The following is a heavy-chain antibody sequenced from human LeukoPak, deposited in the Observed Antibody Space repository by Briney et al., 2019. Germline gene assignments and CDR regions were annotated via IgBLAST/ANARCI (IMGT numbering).Heavy chain of an antibody. D-gene: IGHD4-11*01. J-gene: IGHJ6*02. CDR2: IYYSGST. V-gene: IGHV4-59*08. CDR1: GGSISSYY. Sequence: SETLSLTCTVSGGSISSYYWSWIRQPPGKGLEWIGYIYYSGSTNYNPSLKSRVTISVDTSKNQFSLKLSSVTAADTAVYYCAGRPPVATGYYYYGMDVWGQGTTVTVSS. CDR3: AGRPPVATGYYYYGMDV.